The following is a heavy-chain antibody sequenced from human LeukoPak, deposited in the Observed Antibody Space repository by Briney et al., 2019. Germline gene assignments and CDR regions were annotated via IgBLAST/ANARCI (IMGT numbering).Heavy chain of an antibody. CDR2: INHSGST. J-gene: IGHJ4*02. D-gene: IGHD6-6*01. V-gene: IGHV4-34*01. CDR1: GGSFSGYY. CDR3: ASSIAARAETLDY. Sequence: KPSETLSLTCAVYGGSFSGYYWSWIRQPPGKGLEWIGEINHSGSTNYSPSLKSRVTISVDTSKNQFSLKLSSVTAADTAVYYCASSIAARAETLDYWGQGTLVTVSS.